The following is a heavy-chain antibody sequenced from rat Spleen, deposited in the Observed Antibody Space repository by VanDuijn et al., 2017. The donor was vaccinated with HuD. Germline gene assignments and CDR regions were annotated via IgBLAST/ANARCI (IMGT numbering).Heavy chain of an antibody. J-gene: IGHJ2*01. CDR2: IKAKSNNYAT. CDR3: AWGDYGYTYYFDY. CDR1: GFTFSTAW. D-gene: IGHD1-9*01. Sequence: EVQVLESGGGLVQPGNSLKLSCATSGFTFSTAWMYWYRQFPEKRLEWVARIKAKSNNYATDYTESVKGRFTISRDDSKSSIYLQMNNLKEEDTAIYYCAWGDYGYTYYFDYWGQGVMVTVSS. V-gene: IGHV6-6*01.